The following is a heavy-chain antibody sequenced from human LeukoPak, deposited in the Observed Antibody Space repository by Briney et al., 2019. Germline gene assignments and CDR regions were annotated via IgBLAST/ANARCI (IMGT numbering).Heavy chain of an antibody. CDR1: GGTFSSYA. Sequence: SVEVSCKASGGTFSSYAISWVRQAPGQGLEWMGRIIPIFGTANYAQKFQGRVTITTDESTSTAYMELSSLRSEDTAVYYCARDLDSKLWLLLYWGQGTLVTVSS. D-gene: IGHD3-10*01. CDR3: ARDLDSKLWLLLY. J-gene: IGHJ4*02. V-gene: IGHV1-69*05. CDR2: IIPIFGTA.